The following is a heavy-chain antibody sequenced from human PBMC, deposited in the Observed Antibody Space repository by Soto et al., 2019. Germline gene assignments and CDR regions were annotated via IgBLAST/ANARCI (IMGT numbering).Heavy chain of an antibody. CDR1: GGSISSSSYY. V-gene: IGHV4-39*01. CDR2: IYYSGST. J-gene: IGHJ6*03. CDR3: ARRHYMDV. Sequence: SETLSLTCTVSGGSISSSSYYWGWIRQPPGKGLEWIGSIYYSGSTYYNPSLKSRVTISVDTSKNQFSLKLSSVTAADTAVYYCARRHYMDVWGKGTTVTVSS.